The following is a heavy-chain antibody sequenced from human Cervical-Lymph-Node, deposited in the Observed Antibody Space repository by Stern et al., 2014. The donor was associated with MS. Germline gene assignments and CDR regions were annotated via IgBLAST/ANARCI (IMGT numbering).Heavy chain of an antibody. CDR1: GFNFGNSY. Sequence: VQLVESGGGLVKPGGSLRLSCTASGFNFGNSYMNWNRQAPGKGLEWLSYISTDDTTFYYADSVKGRFPMSRANAKNSVFLQMNSLGVDAPAVYYCARGVSLRDWGQGTLVTVSS. CDR2: ISTDDTTF. CDR3: ARGVSLRD. D-gene: IGHD5/OR15-5a*01. J-gene: IGHJ4*02. V-gene: IGHV3-11*01.